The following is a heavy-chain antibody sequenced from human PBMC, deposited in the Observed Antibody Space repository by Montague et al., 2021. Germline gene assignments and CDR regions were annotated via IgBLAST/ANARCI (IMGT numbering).Heavy chain of an antibody. V-gene: IGHV4-34*01. CDR1: GGSFSGYY. CDR3: ARRGGTMVRGVKGYMDV. D-gene: IGHD3-10*01. CDR2: INHSGST. Sequence: SETLSLTCAVYGGSFSGYYWSWIRQPPGKGLEWIGEINHSGSTNYNPSLKSRVTISVDTPKNQFSLKLSSVTAADTAVYYCARRGGTMVRGVKGYMDVWGKGTTVTVSS. J-gene: IGHJ6*03.